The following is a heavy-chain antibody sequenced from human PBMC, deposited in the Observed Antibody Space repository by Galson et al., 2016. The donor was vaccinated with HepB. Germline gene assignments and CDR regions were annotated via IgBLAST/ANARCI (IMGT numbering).Heavy chain of an antibody. Sequence: SVKVSCKASGYTFTNYHMHWVRQAPGQGLEWMGIINPSDGTASYVEYFQGRVTMTRDTSTSTVYMELSSLRSEDTALYYCARDRPAEPYDFWSGYPGDYWGQGTLVTVSS. CDR3: ARDRPAEPYDFWSGYPGDY. V-gene: IGHV1-46*01. CDR2: INPSDGTA. J-gene: IGHJ4*02. D-gene: IGHD3-3*01. CDR1: GYTFTNYH.